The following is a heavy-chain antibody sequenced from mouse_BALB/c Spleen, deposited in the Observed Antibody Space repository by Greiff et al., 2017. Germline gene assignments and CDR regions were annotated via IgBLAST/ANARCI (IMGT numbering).Heavy chain of an antibody. Sequence: VQLHQSGAELVKPGASVKLSCTASGFNFKDTYMHWVKQRPEQGLEWIGRIDPANGNTKYDPKFQGKATITADTSSNTTYLQLSSLTSEDTAVYYCGGSYCRNDGFLDDWGEGTTVTVSA. CDR2: IDPANGNT. V-gene: IGHV14-3*02. J-gene: IGHJ1*01. CDR1: GFNFKDTY. CDR3: GGSYCRNDGFLDD. D-gene: IGHD2-14*01.